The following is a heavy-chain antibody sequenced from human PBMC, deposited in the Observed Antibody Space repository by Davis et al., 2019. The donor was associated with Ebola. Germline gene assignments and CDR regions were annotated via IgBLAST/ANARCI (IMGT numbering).Heavy chain of an antibody. CDR3: ATGLPAARVYYYGMDV. D-gene: IGHD2-2*01. CDR2: INSDGSST. V-gene: IGHV3-74*01. Sequence: GESLKISCAASGFTFSSYWMHWVRQAPGKGLVWVSRINSDGSSTSYADSVKGRFTISRDNAKNTLYLQMNSLRAEDTAVYYCATGLPAARVYYYGMDVWGQGTTVTVSS. CDR1: GFTFSSYW. J-gene: IGHJ6*02.